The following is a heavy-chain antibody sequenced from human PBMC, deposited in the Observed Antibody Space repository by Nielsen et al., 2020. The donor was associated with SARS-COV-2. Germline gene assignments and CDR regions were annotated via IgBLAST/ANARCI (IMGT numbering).Heavy chain of an antibody. D-gene: IGHD5-24*01. J-gene: IGHJ4*02. V-gene: IGHV4-38-2*02. CDR3: VRIDMATISVDY. CDR1: GDSITSEYY. Sequence: GSLRLSCTVSGDSITSEYYWGWIRQPPGKGLEWIATIYYTGSTYYNPSLKSRVTISVDTSKNQFSLKVNSVTAADTAVYYCVRIDMATISVDYWGRGTLVTVSS. CDR2: IYYTGST.